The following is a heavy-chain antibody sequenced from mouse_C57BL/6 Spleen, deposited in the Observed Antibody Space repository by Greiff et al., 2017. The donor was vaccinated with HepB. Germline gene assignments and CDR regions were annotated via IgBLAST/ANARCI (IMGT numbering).Heavy chain of an antibody. V-gene: IGHV2-2*01. Sequence: QVQLKQSGPGLVQPSQSLSITCTVSGFSLTSYGVHWVRQSPGKGLEWLGVIWSGGSTDYNAAFISRLSISKDNSKSQVFFKMNSLQADDTAIYYCARGEDYYGDWGQGTLVTVSA. CDR3: ARGEDYYGD. CDR2: IWSGGST. D-gene: IGHD1-1*01. CDR1: GFSLTSYG. J-gene: IGHJ3*01.